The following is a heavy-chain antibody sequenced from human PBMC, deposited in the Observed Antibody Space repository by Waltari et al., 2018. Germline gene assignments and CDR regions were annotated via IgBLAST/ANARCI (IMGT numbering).Heavy chain of an antibody. V-gene: IGHV2-5*02. CDR3: AHRHTTSSSGPVFDS. CDR1: GSSLSTSSMG. D-gene: IGHD1-1*01. J-gene: IGHJ3*02. Sequence: QFTLQESGPTLVKPTQTLTLTCTFSGSSLSTSSMGGCGFRQPPGKALEWLAVMYWDDDKRYRPPRKTRLTIAKETSNNQVVLTMTNRDPVDTATDYCAHRHTTSSSGPVFDSGGQATKVIVSS. CDR2: MYWDDDK.